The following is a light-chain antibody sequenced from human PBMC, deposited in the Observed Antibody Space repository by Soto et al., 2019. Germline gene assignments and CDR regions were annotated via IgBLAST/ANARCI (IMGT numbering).Light chain of an antibody. J-gene: IGLJ1*01. CDR1: YSNIGSHI. CDR2: RNN. CDR3: ASWDDSLNAYV. Sequence: QSVLTQPPSASGTPGQRVTISCSGSYSNIGSHIVNWYQQLPGAAPKLFIYRNNQRPSGVPDRFSGSKSGTSASLAISGLQSEDEADYYCASWDDSLNAYVFGSGTKVTVL. V-gene: IGLV1-44*01.